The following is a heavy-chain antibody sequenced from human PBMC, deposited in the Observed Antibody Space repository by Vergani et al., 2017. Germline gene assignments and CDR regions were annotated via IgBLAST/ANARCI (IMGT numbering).Heavy chain of an antibody. CDR3: AGNTTYTDS. J-gene: IGHJ4*02. CDR1: EYSFGNYW. D-gene: IGHD1-1*01. Sequence: EVELGQSGPEMRKPGESLKLSCNGSEYSFGNYWIGWVRQMPGKGLEWMGIIYPADSDTRYSPCFPGQVTISADKSISTAFLQWDSLKASDTALYYCAGNTTYTDSWGQGTLVPV. CDR2: IYPADSDT. V-gene: IGHV5-51*03.